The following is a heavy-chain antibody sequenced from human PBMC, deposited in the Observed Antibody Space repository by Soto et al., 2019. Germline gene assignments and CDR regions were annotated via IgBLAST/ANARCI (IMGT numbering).Heavy chain of an antibody. CDR1: GFTFSNAW. CDR2: IKSKTDGGTT. Sequence: PGGSLRLSCAASGFTFSNAWMNWVRQAPGKGLEWVGRIKSKTDGGTTDYAAPVKGRFTISRDDSKNTLYLQMNSLKTEDTAVYYCTLRVRWLSKPEVDFDYCGQGTLVTVSS. V-gene: IGHV3-15*07. J-gene: IGHJ4*02. CDR3: TLRVRWLSKPEVDFDY. D-gene: IGHD2-21*01.